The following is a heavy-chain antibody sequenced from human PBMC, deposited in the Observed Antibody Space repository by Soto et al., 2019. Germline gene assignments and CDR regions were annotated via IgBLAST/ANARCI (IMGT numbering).Heavy chain of an antibody. CDR2: INPSGGST. CDR1: GYTFTTYY. D-gene: IGHD1-26*01. V-gene: IGHV1-46*01. J-gene: IGHJ6*02. Sequence: ASVRVSCKASGYTFTTYYTHWVRQAPGQGLEWMGIINPSGGSTTYAQKFQGRVTMTRDTSTSTVYMEVSSLRSEDTAVYYCARVYRLLDYSGMDVWGQGTTVTVSS. CDR3: ARVYRLLDYSGMDV.